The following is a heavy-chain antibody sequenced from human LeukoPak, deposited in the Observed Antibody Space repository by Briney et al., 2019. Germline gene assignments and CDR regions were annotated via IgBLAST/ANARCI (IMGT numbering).Heavy chain of an antibody. CDR3: ARADVLLWFGELLGYFDY. V-gene: IGHV1-2*02. CDR1: GYTFTGYY. CDR2: INPNSGGT. J-gene: IGHJ4*02. D-gene: IGHD3-10*01. Sequence: ASVKVSCKASGYTFTGYYMHWVRQAPGQGLEWMGWINPNSGGTNYAQKFQGRVTMTRDTSISTAYMELSRLRSDDTAVYYCARADVLLWFGELLGYFDYRGQGTLVTVSS.